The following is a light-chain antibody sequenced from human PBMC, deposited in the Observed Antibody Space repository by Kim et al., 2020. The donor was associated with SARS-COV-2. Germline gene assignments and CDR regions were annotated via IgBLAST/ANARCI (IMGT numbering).Light chain of an antibody. Sequence: DIQMTQSPSSLSASVGDRVTIACRASQSITTYVNWYQQKPGKAPKLLIYAASSLETGVPSRFSGSGSGTDFTLTISNVQPEDFATYYCQQRYRNQRHTFGQGTKLEF. CDR2: AAS. CDR1: QSITTY. CDR3: QQRYRNQRHT. J-gene: IGKJ2*01. V-gene: IGKV1-39*01.